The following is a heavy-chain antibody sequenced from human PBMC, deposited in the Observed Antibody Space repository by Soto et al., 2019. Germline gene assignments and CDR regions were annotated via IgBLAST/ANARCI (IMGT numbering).Heavy chain of an antibody. CDR3: ARDGGHDYSNYRYYYYYIDF. CDR1: GFTFSTYV. Sequence: GGSLRLSCTASGFTFSTYVMAWVRQAPGKGLEWVSSISAGGERTYYADSVKGRVTISRDNSKNTLYLQMNSLTVEDTAVFYCARDGGHDYSNYRYYYYYIDFWGKGTTVTVS. D-gene: IGHD4-4*01. J-gene: IGHJ6*03. V-gene: IGHV3-23*01. CDR2: ISAGGERT.